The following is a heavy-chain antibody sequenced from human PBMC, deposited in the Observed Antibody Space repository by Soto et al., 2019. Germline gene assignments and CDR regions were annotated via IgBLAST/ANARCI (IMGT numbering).Heavy chain of an antibody. CDR2: MYYSVST. D-gene: IGHD2-15*01. J-gene: IGHJ4*02. CDR3: AGFVVPDSRNSDFEY. V-gene: IGHV4-39*01. Sequence: SETLSRTCTVSGISVSTSDYYWGWVRRPPGKGLDWIGNMYYSVSTFYNPSLRSRVTLSVDTSKNQFYLRLNSVTVAHTAVYFCAGFVVPDSRNSDFEYWGQGTLVTVSS. CDR1: GISVSTSDYY.